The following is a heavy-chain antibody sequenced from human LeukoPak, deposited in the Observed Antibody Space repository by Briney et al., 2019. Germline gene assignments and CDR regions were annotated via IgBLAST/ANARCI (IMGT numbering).Heavy chain of an antibody. J-gene: IGHJ4*02. CDR2: IYSGGST. D-gene: IGHD3-22*01. V-gene: IGHV3-53*01. Sequence: PGGSLRLSCAASGFTVSSNYMSWVRQAPGKGLGWVSVIYSGGSTYYADSVKGRFTISRDNSKNTLYLQMNSLRAEDTAVYYCARDGTYDSSGYYYGVFDYWGQGTLVTVSS. CDR1: GFTVSSNY. CDR3: ARDGTYDSSGYYYGVFDY.